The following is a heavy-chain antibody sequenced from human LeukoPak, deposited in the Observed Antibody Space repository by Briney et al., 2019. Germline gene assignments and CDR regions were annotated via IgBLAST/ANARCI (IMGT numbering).Heavy chain of an antibody. Sequence: SETLSLTCTVSGGSISSGSYYWSWIRQPAGKGLEWIGRIYSSGSTNYNPSLKSRVTISLDTSKNQFSLKPNSVTAADTAVYYCARQYIDILTGYHRGELYWYFDLWGRGTLVTVSS. CDR1: GGSISSGSYY. D-gene: IGHD3-9*01. V-gene: IGHV4-61*02. J-gene: IGHJ2*01. CDR3: ARQYIDILTGYHRGELYWYFDL. CDR2: IYSSGST.